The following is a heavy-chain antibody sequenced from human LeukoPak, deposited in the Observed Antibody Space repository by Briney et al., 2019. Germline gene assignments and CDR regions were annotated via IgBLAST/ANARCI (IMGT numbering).Heavy chain of an antibody. J-gene: IGHJ4*02. D-gene: IGHD4-17*01. CDR3: AKNPGTAGDYGLGFDY. CDR1: GFTFSSYA. Sequence: GGSLRLSCAASGFTFSSYAMSWVRQAPGKGLEWVSAISGSGGSTYYADSVKGRFTISRDNSENTLYLQMNSLRAEDTAVYYCAKNPGTAGDYGLGFDYWGQGTLVTVSS. V-gene: IGHV3-23*01. CDR2: ISGSGGST.